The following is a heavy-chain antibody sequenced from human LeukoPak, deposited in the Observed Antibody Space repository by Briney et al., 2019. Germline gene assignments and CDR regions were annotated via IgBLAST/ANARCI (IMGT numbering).Heavy chain of an antibody. Sequence: PGGSLRLSCAASGFTFSNYAMAWVRQAPGKGLEWVSGLSGSGVNTFYAVSVKGRFTISRDNPKNTLYLQMNSLRAGDTAVYYCATEKGDSPDYWGQGTLVTVSS. CDR2: LSGSGVNT. V-gene: IGHV3-23*01. D-gene: IGHD3-16*01. J-gene: IGHJ4*02. CDR1: GFTFSNYA. CDR3: ATEKGDSPDY.